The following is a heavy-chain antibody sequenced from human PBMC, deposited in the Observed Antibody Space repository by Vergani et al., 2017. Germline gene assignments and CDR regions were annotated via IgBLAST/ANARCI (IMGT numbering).Heavy chain of an antibody. D-gene: IGHD4-17*01. CDR1: GFTFSSYG. J-gene: IGHJ3*02. Sequence: QVQLVESGGGVVQPGRSLRLSCAASGFTFSSYGMHWVRQAPGKGLEWVAVIWYDGSNKYYADSVKGRFTISRDNSKNTLYLQMNSLRAEDTAVYYCAKDSDYAPDAFDIWGQGTMVTVSS. CDR3: AKDSDYAPDAFDI. CDR2: IWYDGSNK. V-gene: IGHV3-33*06.